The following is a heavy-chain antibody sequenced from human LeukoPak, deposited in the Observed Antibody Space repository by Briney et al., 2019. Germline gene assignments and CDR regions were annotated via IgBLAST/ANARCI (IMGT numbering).Heavy chain of an antibody. CDR3: ARDRLEPGLDP. CDR1: GGSISSYY. J-gene: IGHJ5*02. Sequence: PSETLSLTCTVSGGSISSYYWSWIRQPPGKELEWIGYIYYSGSTNYNPSLKSRVTISVDTSKNQFSLKLRSVTAADTAVYYCARDRLEPGLDPWGQGTLVTVSS. V-gene: IGHV4-59*01. CDR2: IYYSGST.